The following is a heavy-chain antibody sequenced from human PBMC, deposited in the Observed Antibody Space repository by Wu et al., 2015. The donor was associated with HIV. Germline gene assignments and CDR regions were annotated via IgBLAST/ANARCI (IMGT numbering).Heavy chain of an antibody. Sequence: QVQLVQSGAEVKKPGASVKVSCKASGYTFTSYGISWVRQAPGQGLEWMGWISAYNGNTNYAQKLQGRVTMTTDTSTSTAYMELRSLRSDDTAVYYCARDRWRDYYDSSGYYYYYYGMDVWGQGTRSPSP. D-gene: IGHD3-22*01. J-gene: IGHJ6*02. CDR1: GYTFTSYG. V-gene: IGHV1-18*01. CDR3: ARDRWRDYYDSSGYYYYYYGMDV. CDR2: ISAYNGNT.